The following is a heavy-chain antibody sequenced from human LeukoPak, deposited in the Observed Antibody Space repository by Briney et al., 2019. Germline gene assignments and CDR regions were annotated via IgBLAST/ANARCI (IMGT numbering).Heavy chain of an antibody. J-gene: IGHJ4*02. V-gene: IGHV3-11*04. CDR2: ISSSGSTI. CDR1: GFTFSDYY. D-gene: IGHD2-15*01. Sequence: KPGGSLRLSCAASGFTFSDYYMSWIRQAPGKGLEWVSYISSSGSTIYYADSVKGRFTISRDNAKNSLYLQMNSLRAEDTAVYYCASIYCSGGSCYSAPFDYWGQGTLVTVSS. CDR3: ASIYCSGGSCYSAPFDY.